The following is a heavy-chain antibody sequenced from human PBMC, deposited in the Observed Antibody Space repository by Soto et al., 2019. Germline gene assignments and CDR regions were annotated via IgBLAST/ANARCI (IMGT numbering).Heavy chain of an antibody. Sequence: PGGSLRLSCVASGLTFSSSAMHWVRQAPGKGLEWVAVISYDGSNNYYADSVRGRFTISRDNSKNTLYLQMDSLRAEDTAVYFCARDHGSGSYDYWGQGTLVTVSS. D-gene: IGHD3-10*01. J-gene: IGHJ4*02. CDR2: ISYDGSNN. V-gene: IGHV3-30-3*01. CDR3: ARDHGSGSYDY. CDR1: GLTFSSSA.